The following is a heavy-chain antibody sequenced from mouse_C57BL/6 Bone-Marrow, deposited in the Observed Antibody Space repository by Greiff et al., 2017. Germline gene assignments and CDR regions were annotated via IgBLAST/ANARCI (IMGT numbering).Heavy chain of an antibody. Sequence: VQLQQSGAELVRPGTSVKVSCKASGYAFTNYSIEWVKQRPGQGLEWIGVINPGSGGTNYNEKLKGKATLTADKSSSTTYMQLSSLTSEDSAVYFCASICGNYHYAMDYWGQGTSVTVSS. D-gene: IGHD2-1*01. CDR3: ASICGNYHYAMDY. V-gene: IGHV1-54*01. J-gene: IGHJ4*01. CDR1: GYAFTNYS. CDR2: INPGSGGT.